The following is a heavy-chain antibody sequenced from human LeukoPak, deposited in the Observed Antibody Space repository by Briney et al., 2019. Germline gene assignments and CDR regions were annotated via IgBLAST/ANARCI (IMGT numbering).Heavy chain of an antibody. V-gene: IGHV1-2*04. CDR2: INPNSGGT. D-gene: IGHD6-19*01. J-gene: IGHJ3*02. Sequence: ASVKVSCKASGYTFTGYYVHWVRQAPGQGLEWMGWINPNSGGTNYAQKFQGWVTMTRDTSISTAYMELSRLRSDDTAVYYCARGFYSSGWYGSHDAFDIWGQGTMVTVSS. CDR1: GYTFTGYY. CDR3: ARGFYSSGWYGSHDAFDI.